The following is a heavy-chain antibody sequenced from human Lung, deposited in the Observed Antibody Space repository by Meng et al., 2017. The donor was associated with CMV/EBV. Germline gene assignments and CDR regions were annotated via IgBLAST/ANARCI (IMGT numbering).Heavy chain of an antibody. Sequence: ASVKVSCKASGYTFSDSGIAWVRQVPGQGLEWMGWISAYNGNKNYVEQFQGRVTMTTDTSTSTAYMELRSLRSDDTAVYYCARWGGILGVVVKTPDCWGQGTLVTVSS. J-gene: IGHJ4*02. V-gene: IGHV1-18*01. CDR3: ARWGGILGVVVKTPDC. CDR2: ISAYNGNK. D-gene: IGHD3-3*01. CDR1: GYTFSDSG.